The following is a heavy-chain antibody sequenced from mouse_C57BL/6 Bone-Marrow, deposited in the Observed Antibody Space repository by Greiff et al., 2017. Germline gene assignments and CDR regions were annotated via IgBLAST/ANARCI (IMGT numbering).Heavy chain of an antibody. CDR1: GYTFTSSA. J-gene: IGHJ2*01. CDR2: IYPREGST. Sequence: QVQLQQSGPELVKPGASVKLSCKASGYTFTSSALNWVKQRPGQGLEWIGWIYPREGSTKYNEKFKGKATLTVDTFSSTAYMVHHSLTSEDSAVYFCARRGLDGNYPGYWGQGTTLTVSA. D-gene: IGHD2-1*01. V-gene: IGHV1-85*01. CDR3: ARRGLDGNYPGY.